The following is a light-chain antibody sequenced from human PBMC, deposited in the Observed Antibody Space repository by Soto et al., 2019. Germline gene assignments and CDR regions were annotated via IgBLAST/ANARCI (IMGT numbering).Light chain of an antibody. CDR1: QSLSNVF. J-gene: IGKJ2*01. CDR2: GAS. Sequence: EIVLTQSPGTLSLSPGEGATLSCRASQSLSNVFLAWYQQKPGQAPRLLIYGASRRATGIPDRFSGSGSGTDFTLTISRLEPEDFAVYFCHQYATSPYTFGQGTKLEIK. V-gene: IGKV3-20*01. CDR3: HQYATSPYT.